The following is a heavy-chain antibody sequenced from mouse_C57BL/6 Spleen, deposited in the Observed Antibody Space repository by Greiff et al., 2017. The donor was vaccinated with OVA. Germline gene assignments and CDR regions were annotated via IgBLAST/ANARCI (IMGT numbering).Heavy chain of an antibody. CDR1: GYTFTGYW. V-gene: IGHV1-9*01. Sequence: VQRVESGAELMKPGASVKLSCKATGYTFTGYWIEWVKQRPGHGLEWIGEILPGSGSNKYNEKFKGKATFTADTSTNTAYMQLSCLTTEDSAIYYCARKGTGHFDYWGQGTTLTVSS. D-gene: IGHD4-1*01. J-gene: IGHJ2*01. CDR3: ARKGTGHFDY. CDR2: ILPGSGSN.